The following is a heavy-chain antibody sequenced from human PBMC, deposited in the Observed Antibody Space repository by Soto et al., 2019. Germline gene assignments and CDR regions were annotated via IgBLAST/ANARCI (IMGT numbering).Heavy chain of an antibody. J-gene: IGHJ4*02. D-gene: IGHD3-10*01. CDR3: ARDFRDNYYGSGSYYYFDY. CDR2: IYHSGST. Sequence: PSETLSLTCAVSSGSISSSNWWSWVRQPPGKGLEWIGEIYHSGSTNYNPSLKSRVTISVDKSKNQFSLKLSSVTAADTAVYYCARDFRDNYYGSGSYYYFDYWGQGTLVTVSS. CDR1: SGSISSSNW. V-gene: IGHV4-4*02.